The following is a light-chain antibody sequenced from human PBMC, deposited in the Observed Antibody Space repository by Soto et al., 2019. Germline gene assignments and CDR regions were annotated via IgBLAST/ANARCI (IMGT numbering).Light chain of an antibody. CDR2: DAS. V-gene: IGKV3-11*01. CDR3: QQFGASPRT. CDR1: QSINRH. Sequence: EIVLTQSPATLSLSPGERATLSCRASQSINRHLAWYQQKPGQAPRLLILDASDRATGIPARFSGSGSGTDFTLTISSLEPEDFAVYYCQQFGASPRTFGRGTRVEIK. J-gene: IGKJ4*02.